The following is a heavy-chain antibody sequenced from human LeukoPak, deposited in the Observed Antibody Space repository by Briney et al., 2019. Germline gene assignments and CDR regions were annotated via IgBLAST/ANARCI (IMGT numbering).Heavy chain of an antibody. CDR1: GYTFTSYW. V-gene: IGHV5-51*01. Sequence: PGESLKISCKGSGYTFTSYWIGWVRQMPGKDLEWMGIIYPGDSETRYSPSFQGQVTISVDKSISTAYLQWSSLKASDTAMYYCARQATIDYFDYWGQGTLVTVSS. CDR3: ARQATIDYFDY. CDR2: IYPGDSET. J-gene: IGHJ4*02. D-gene: IGHD5-24*01.